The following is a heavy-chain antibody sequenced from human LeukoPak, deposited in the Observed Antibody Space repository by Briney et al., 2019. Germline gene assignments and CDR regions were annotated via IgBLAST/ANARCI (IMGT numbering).Heavy chain of an antibody. CDR2: IYHSGST. CDR3: AREQLGAYNWFDP. CDR1: GGSISSSNW. Sequence: SETLSLTCAVSGGSISSSNWWSWVRQPPGKGLEWIGEIYHSGSTNYNPSLKSRVTISVDKSKNQFSLKLSSVTAADTAVYYCAREQLGAYNWFDPWGQGTLVTVSS. D-gene: IGHD6-13*01. V-gene: IGHV4-4*02. J-gene: IGHJ5*02.